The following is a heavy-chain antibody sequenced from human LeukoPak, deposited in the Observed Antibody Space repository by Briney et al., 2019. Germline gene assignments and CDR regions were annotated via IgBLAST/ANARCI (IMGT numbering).Heavy chain of an antibody. D-gene: IGHD2-15*01. CDR1: GYTFTSYG. V-gene: IGHV1-2*06. CDR3: ARLILHCSGGSCYQDRNAVDDY. J-gene: IGHJ4*02. CDR2: INPNSGGT. Sequence: GASVRVSCKASGYTFTSYGISWVRQAPGQGREWMGRINPNSGGTNYAQKFQGRVTMTRDTSISTAYMELSRLRSDDTAVYYCARLILHCSGGSCYQDRNAVDDYWGQGTLVTVSS.